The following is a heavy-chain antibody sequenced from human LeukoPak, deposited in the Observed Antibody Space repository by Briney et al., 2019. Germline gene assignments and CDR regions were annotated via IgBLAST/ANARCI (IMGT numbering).Heavy chain of an antibody. D-gene: IGHD3-16*01. J-gene: IGHJ4*02. Sequence: PGRSLRLSCAASGFTFSNYAIHWVRQAPGKGLEWVAVISYDGSNKYYADSVKGRFTISRDNSKNALYLQMNSLRAEDTAVYYCAKDEGGDNVFDYWGQGTLVTVSS. CDR2: ISYDGSNK. V-gene: IGHV3-30-3*01. CDR3: AKDEGGDNVFDY. CDR1: GFTFSNYA.